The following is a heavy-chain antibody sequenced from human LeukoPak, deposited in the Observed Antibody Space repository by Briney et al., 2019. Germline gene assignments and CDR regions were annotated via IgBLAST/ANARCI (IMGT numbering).Heavy chain of an antibody. CDR2: FYYSGST. Sequence: PSETLSLTCTVSGGSISSSSYYWGWVRQPPGKGLEWIGSFYYSGSTYYNPSSKSRVTISVDTSKNQFSLKLSSVTAADTAVYYCARLYSSSSAYLYYFDYWGQGTLVTVSS. D-gene: IGHD6-6*01. CDR1: GGSISSSSYY. CDR3: ARLYSSSSAYLYYFDY. V-gene: IGHV4-39*01. J-gene: IGHJ4*02.